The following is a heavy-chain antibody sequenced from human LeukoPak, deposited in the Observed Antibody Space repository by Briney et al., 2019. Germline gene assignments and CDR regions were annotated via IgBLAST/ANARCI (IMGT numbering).Heavy chain of an antibody. CDR3: ARDPHSSSWYSVPSSRFDS. CDR1: GDSFSSNSAA. Sequence: SQTLSLTCAISGDSFSSNSAAWSWLTQSPSRGLEWLGRTYYRSKWYNDYAVSVKSRITINPDTSKNQFSLQLNSVTPEDTAVYYCARDPHSSSWYSVPSSRFDSWGQGTLVTVSS. J-gene: IGHJ5*01. D-gene: IGHD6-13*01. CDR2: TYYRSKWYN. V-gene: IGHV6-1*01.